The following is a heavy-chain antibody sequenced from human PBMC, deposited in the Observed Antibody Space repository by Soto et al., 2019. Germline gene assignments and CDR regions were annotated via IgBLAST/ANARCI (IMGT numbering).Heavy chain of an antibody. D-gene: IGHD3-10*01. J-gene: IGHJ4*02. Sequence: GGSLRLSCAASGFTFSSYGMHWVRQAPGKGLEWVAVISYDGSNKYYADSVKGRFTISRDNSKNTLYLQMNSLRAEDTAVYYCAKALTYYYGSGSSYWGQGTLVTVSS. CDR1: GFTFSSYG. V-gene: IGHV3-30*18. CDR3: AKALTYYYGSGSSY. CDR2: ISYDGSNK.